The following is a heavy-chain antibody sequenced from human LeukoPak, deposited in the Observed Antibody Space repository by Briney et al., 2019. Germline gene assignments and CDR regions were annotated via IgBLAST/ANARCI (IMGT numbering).Heavy chain of an antibody. CDR2: ISSSGSTI. Sequence: GGSLRLSCAASGFTFSDYYMSWIHQAPGKGLERVSYISSSGSTIYYADAVKGRFTISRDNAKNSLYLQMNSLRAEDTAVYYCARDGAYYDSSGYYSKDYWGQGTLVTVSS. CDR1: GFTFSDYY. J-gene: IGHJ4*02. D-gene: IGHD3-22*01. CDR3: ARDGAYYDSSGYYSKDY. V-gene: IGHV3-11*01.